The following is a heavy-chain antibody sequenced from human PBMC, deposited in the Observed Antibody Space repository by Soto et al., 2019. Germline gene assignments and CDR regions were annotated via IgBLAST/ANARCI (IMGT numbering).Heavy chain of an antibody. CDR3: AREPPSTAMIKFAFDI. V-gene: IGHV1-69*01. D-gene: IGHD5-18*01. Sequence: QVQLVQSGAEVRKPGSSVRVSCKASGGTFNTYAISWVRQAPGQGLEWLGGIIPLFPTANYAQKFQGRVTITADESTSTAYMELSGLRSEDTAVYFCAREPPSTAMIKFAFDIWGQGTMVTVSS. CDR2: IIPLFPTA. J-gene: IGHJ3*02. CDR1: GGTFNTYA.